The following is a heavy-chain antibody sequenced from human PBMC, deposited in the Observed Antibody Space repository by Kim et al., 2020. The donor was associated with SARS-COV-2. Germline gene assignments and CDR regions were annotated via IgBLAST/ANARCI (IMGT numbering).Heavy chain of an antibody. V-gene: IGHV1-3*04. CDR3: VKDLTVAGTFSYFHH. CDR2: INTGNGNT. J-gene: IGHJ1*01. Sequence: ASVKVSCKTSGYTFISYAIHWVRQAPGQRLEWMGWINTGNGNTKLSQKFQGRVTFTRDTSASTAYMEMSSLRSEDTAIYYCVKDLTVAGTFSYFHHWGQG. CDR1: GYTFISYA. D-gene: IGHD6-19*01.